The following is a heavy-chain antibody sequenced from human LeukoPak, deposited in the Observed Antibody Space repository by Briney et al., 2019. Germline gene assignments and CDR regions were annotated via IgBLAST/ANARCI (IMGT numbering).Heavy chain of an antibody. V-gene: IGHV4-38-2*01. J-gene: IGHJ4*02. CDR2: MYHSGST. Sequence: SETLSLTCAVSGYSISSGYYWGWIRQPPGRGLEWIGSMYHSGSTYYNPSLKSRVSISLDTSKNQVSLNLTSVTAADTAVYYCATITISGNVWSFSDLRIDFWGQGTLVTVSS. CDR1: GYSISSGYY. D-gene: IGHD6-19*01. CDR3: ATITISGNVWSFSDLRIDF.